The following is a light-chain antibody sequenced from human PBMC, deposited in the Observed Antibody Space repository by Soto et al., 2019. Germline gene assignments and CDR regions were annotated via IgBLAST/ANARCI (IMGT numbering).Light chain of an antibody. V-gene: IGKV1-5*03. CDR1: QSISSW. Sequence: DIQITQSPSTLSSSVAERVTITCRASQSISSWLAWYQQKPGKAPKLLIYKASSLETGVPSRFSGSGSGTEFTLTISSLQPDDFATYYCQHYNSYGTFGQGTKVDIK. J-gene: IGKJ1*01. CDR2: KAS. CDR3: QHYNSYGT.